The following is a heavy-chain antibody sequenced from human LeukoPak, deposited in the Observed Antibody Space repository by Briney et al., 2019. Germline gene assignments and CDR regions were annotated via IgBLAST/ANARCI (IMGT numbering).Heavy chain of an antibody. D-gene: IGHD5-24*01. CDR1: GYTFTGYY. Sequence: ASVKVSCKASGYTFTGYYMHWVRQAPGQGLEWMGWINPNSGGTNYAQKFQGRVTMTRDTSISTAYMELSRLRSDDTAVYYCARWLQLLDYLDYWGQGTLVTVSS. V-gene: IGHV1-2*02. CDR2: INPNSGGT. J-gene: IGHJ4*02. CDR3: ARWLQLLDYLDY.